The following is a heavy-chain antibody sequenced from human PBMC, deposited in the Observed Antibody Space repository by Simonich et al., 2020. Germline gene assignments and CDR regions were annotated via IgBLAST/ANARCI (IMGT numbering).Heavy chain of an antibody. CDR2: SNPTKGGT. CDR1: GYTFTGYY. D-gene: IGHD7-27*01. V-gene: IGHV1-2*02. Sequence: QVQLVQSGAEVKKPGASVKVSCKASGYTFTGYYRHWVRQAPGQGLGWNGRSNPTKGGTNQARKFQARVTMTRDTSISTADMELSRLRSDDTAVYYCARGALTGDYYYMDVWGKGTTVTVSS. CDR3: ARGALTGDYYYMDV. J-gene: IGHJ6*03.